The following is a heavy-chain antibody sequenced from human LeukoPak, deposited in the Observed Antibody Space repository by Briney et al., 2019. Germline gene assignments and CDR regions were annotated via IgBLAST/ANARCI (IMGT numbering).Heavy chain of an antibody. CDR1: GFRFRNYW. J-gene: IGHJ6*02. V-gene: IGHV3-7*01. Sequence: GGSLRLSCAAAGFRFRNYWMTWVRQAPEKGLEWLARIKTDGSETYYVDSVKGRFTISRDNAKSSLYLQMNSLRVEDTAVYHCVRFGPDHDMGLWGQGTTVTVS. CDR3: VRFGPDHDMGL. CDR2: IKTDGSET. D-gene: IGHD3-16*01.